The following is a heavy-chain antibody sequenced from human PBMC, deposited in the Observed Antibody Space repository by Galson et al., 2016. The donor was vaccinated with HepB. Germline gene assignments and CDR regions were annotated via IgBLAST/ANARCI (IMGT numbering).Heavy chain of an antibody. V-gene: IGHV3-23*01. CDR2: ISSTSHST. J-gene: IGHJ5*02. D-gene: IGHD4-17*01. Sequence: SLRLSCAASGFTFSTSAMSWVRQAPGQGLEWVSAISSTSHSTYYADSVKGRFTISRDNAKNTLFLQMDSLKIDDAAVYYCARSGEPSWGQGTLVTVSS. CDR1: GFTFSTSA. CDR3: ARSGEPS.